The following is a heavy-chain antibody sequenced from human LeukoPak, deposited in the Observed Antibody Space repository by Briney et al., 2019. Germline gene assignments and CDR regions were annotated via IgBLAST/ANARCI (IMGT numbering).Heavy chain of an antibody. CDR3: ARGAVTGTVTVWYFDL. Sequence: GGSLRLSCAASGFTVSSNYMSWVRQAPGKGLEWVSVIYSGGSTYYADSVKGRFTISRDNSKNTLYLQMNSLRAEDTAVYYCARGAVTGTVTVWYFDLWGRGTLVTVSS. CDR2: IYSGGST. V-gene: IGHV3-53*01. D-gene: IGHD1-20*01. CDR1: GFTVSSNY. J-gene: IGHJ2*01.